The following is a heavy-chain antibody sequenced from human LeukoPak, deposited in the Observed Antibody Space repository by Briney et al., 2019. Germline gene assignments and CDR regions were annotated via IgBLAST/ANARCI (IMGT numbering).Heavy chain of an antibody. V-gene: IGHV1-58*01. CDR1: GFTFTSSA. Sequence: SVKVSCKASGFTFTSSAVQWVRQARGQRLEWIGWIVVGSGNTNYAQKFQERVTITRDMSTSTAYMELSSLRSEDTAVCYCAADQYSGYDSFGYWGQGTLVTVSS. CDR2: IVVGSGNT. CDR3: AADQYSGYDSFGY. D-gene: IGHD5-12*01. J-gene: IGHJ4*02.